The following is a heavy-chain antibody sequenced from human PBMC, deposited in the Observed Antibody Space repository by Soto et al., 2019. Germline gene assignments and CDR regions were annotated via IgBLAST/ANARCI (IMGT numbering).Heavy chain of an antibody. D-gene: IGHD3-3*01. V-gene: IGHV4-30-4*01. CDR1: GGSISSGDYY. J-gene: IGHJ6*02. Sequence: LSLTCTVSGGSISSGDYYWSWIRQPPGKGLEWIGYIYYSGSTYYNPSLKSRVTISVDTSKNQFSLKLSSVTAADTAVYYCARDMYYDFWSGYSPRYYYYGMDVWGQGTTVTVSS. CDR3: ARDMYYDFWSGYSPRYYYYGMDV. CDR2: IYYSGST.